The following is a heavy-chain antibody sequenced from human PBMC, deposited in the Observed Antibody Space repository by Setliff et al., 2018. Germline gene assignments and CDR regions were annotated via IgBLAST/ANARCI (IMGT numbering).Heavy chain of an antibody. CDR3: ARESGGDYNFNFDY. D-gene: IGHD3-3*01. J-gene: IGHJ4*02. Sequence: RASVKVSCKSSGYTFTNYYMHWVRQAPGQGLEWMGIIKPSGGSTNYAQKFQGRVTMTRDTSTSTVYMELSSLRSEDTAVYYCARESGGDYNFNFDYWGQGTLVTVSS. CDR2: IKPSGGST. CDR1: GYTFTNYY. V-gene: IGHV1-46*01.